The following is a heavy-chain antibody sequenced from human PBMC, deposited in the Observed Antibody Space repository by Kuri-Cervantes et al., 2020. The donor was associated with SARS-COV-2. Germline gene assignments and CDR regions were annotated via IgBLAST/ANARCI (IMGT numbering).Heavy chain of an antibody. CDR1: GDSISNYY. V-gene: IGHV4-4*07. CDR3: AKNSQSQFPGGPYYMDV. Sequence: GSLRLSCTVSGDSISNYYWSWVRQPAGKGLEWIGPIYTSGTFYTAGSANYNPSLETRVTTSVDTSKNQFSLNLSSVTAADTAVYYCAKNSQSQFPGGPYYMDVWGKGTTVTVSS. J-gene: IGHJ6*03. CDR2: IYTSGTFYTAGSA. D-gene: IGHD4-23*01.